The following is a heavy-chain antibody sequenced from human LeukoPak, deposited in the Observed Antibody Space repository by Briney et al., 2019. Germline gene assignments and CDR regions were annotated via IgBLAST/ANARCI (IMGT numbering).Heavy chain of an antibody. CDR3: ASGGGWVFFN. Sequence: GGSLRLSCAASGFTFSSYDMHWVRQATGKGLEWVSAIGTAGDTYYPGSVKGRFTISRDNARNSQFLQMNSLRAEDTAVYYCASGGGWVFFNWGQGTLVTVSS. CDR1: GFTFSSYD. J-gene: IGHJ4*02. V-gene: IGHV3-13*01. CDR2: IGTAGDT. D-gene: IGHD6-19*01.